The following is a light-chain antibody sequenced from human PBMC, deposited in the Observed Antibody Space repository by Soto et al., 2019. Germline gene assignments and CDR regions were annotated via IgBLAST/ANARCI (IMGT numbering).Light chain of an antibody. V-gene: IGKV3D-15*01. Sequence: EILMTQSPGTLSVSPGEGATLSCRASQRVSPNVAWYQQRPGQAPRLLIHGASTRATGVPARFSGGGSGTEFTLTISGLQPDDFATYYCQQHSSFASFGGGTKVDI. CDR1: QRVSPN. CDR2: GAS. J-gene: IGKJ4*01. CDR3: QQHSSFAS.